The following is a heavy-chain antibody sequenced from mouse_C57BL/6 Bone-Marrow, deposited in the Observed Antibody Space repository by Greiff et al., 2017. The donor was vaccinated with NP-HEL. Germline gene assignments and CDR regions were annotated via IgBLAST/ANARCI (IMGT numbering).Heavy chain of an antibody. V-gene: IGHV10-1*01. CDR1: GFSFNTYA. J-gene: IGHJ4*01. CDR2: IRSKSNNYAT. Sequence: EVKVEESGGGLVQPKGSLKLSCAASGFSFNTYAMNWVRQAPGKGLEWVARIRSKSNNYATYYADSVKDRFTISRDDSESMLYLQMNNLKTEDTAMYYCVRRGGNYYAMDYWGQGTSVTVSS. CDR3: VRRGGNYYAMDY. D-gene: IGHD2-1*01.